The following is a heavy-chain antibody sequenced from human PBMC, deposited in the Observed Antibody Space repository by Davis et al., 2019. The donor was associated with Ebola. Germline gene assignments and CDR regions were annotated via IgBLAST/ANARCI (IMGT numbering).Heavy chain of an antibody. CDR1: GYIFTRNW. CDR3: AREASTSWFDGMDV. Sequence: GESLKISCKGSGYIFTRNWIGWVRQMPGKGLEWMGIIYPGDSDTRYSPSFQGQVTISVDKSINTAYLQWSSLKASDTAIYYCAREASTSWFDGMDVWGKGTTVTVSS. V-gene: IGHV5-51*01. CDR2: IYPGDSDT. J-gene: IGHJ6*04. D-gene: IGHD6-13*01.